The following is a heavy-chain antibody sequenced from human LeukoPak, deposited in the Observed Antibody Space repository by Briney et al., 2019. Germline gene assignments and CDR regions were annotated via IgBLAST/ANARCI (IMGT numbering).Heavy chain of an antibody. J-gene: IGHJ4*02. CDR2: FDLEDGET. D-gene: IGHD3-9*01. CDR3: ATASPLRYFDWSFDY. V-gene: IGHV1-24*01. Sequence: ASVTVSCKVSGYTLTELSMHWVRQAPGKGLEWMGGFDLEDGETIYAQKFQGRVTMTEDTSTDTAYMELSSLRSEDTAVYYCATASPLRYFDWSFDYWGQGTLVTVSS. CDR1: GYTLTELS.